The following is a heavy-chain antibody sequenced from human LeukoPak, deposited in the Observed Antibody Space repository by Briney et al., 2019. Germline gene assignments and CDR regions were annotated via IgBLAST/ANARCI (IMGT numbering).Heavy chain of an antibody. Sequence: GGSLRLSCAASGFTFSSYAMHWVRQAPGKGLEWVAVISYDGSNKYYADSVKGRFTISRDNSKNTLCLQMNSLRAEDTAVYYCAKGTGDSSGYYYVHYYYYMDVWGKGTTVTVSS. CDR1: GFTFSSYA. J-gene: IGHJ6*03. CDR2: ISYDGSNK. V-gene: IGHV3-30-3*01. D-gene: IGHD3-22*01. CDR3: AKGTGDSSGYYYVHYYYYMDV.